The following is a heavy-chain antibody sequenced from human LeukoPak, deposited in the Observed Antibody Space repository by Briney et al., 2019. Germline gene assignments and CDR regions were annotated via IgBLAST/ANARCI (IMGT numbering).Heavy chain of an antibody. CDR3: ARCEAERYFDWLALGDQYYYYYYMDV. V-gene: IGHV3-7*01. J-gene: IGHJ6*03. CDR2: INQDGSEK. Sequence: GSLRLSCAASGFTFSRYWMSWVRQAPGKGLEWVANINQDGSEKYSVDSVKGRFTISRDNAKNSLSLQMNSLRAEDTAVYYCARCEAERYFDWLALGDQYYYYYYMDVWGKGTTVTVSS. D-gene: IGHD3-9*01. CDR1: GFTFSRYW.